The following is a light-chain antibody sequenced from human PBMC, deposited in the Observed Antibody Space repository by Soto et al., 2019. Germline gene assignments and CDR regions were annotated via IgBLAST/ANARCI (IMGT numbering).Light chain of an antibody. J-gene: IGLJ1*01. CDR3: STYAGNNNFCV. CDR2: EVT. V-gene: IGLV2-8*01. CDR1: SSDVGGYDY. Sequence: QSALTQPPSASGSPGQSVTISCIGTSSDVGGYDYVSWYQQHPGKAPKLIISEVTKRPSGVPDRFSGSKSGNTASLTVSGLQAENEADYYCSTYAGNNNFCVFGPGTKVTVL.